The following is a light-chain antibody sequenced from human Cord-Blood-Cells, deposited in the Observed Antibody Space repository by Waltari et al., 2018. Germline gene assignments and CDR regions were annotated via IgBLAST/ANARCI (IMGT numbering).Light chain of an antibody. CDR3: QQSYSTPPA. J-gene: IGKJ4*01. CDR1: QSISSY. V-gene: IGKV1-39*01. CDR2: AAS. Sequence: LSASVGDRVTITCRASQSISSYLNWYQQKPGKAPKLLIYAASSLQSGVPSRFSGSGSGTDFTLTISSLQPEDFATYYCQQSYSTPPAFGGGTKVEIK.